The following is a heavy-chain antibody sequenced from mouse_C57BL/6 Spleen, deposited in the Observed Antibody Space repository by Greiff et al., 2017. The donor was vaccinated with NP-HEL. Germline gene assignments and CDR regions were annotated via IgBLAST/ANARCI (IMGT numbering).Heavy chain of an antibody. CDR3: AKLLHYYGSSRNWYFDV. J-gene: IGHJ1*03. CDR2: IHPSDSDT. D-gene: IGHD1-1*01. Sequence: QVQLQQPGAELVKPGASVKVSCKASGYTFTSYWMHWVKQRPGQGLEWIGRIHPSDSDTNYNQKFKGKATLTVDKSSSTAYMQLSSLTSEDSAVYYCAKLLHYYGSSRNWYFDVWGTGTTVTVSS. V-gene: IGHV1-74*01. CDR1: GYTFTSYW.